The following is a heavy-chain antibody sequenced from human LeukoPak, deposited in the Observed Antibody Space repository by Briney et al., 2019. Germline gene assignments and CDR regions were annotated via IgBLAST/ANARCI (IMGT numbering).Heavy chain of an antibody. V-gene: IGHV4-39*07. J-gene: IGHJ4*02. CDR3: ARKAVAASLDY. Sequence: SETLSLTCTVSGGSISSSSYYWGWIRQPPGKGLEWIGSIYYSGSTYYNPSLKSRVTISVDTSKNQFSLKLSSVTAADTAVYYCARKAVAASLDYWGQGTLVTVSS. D-gene: IGHD6-19*01. CDR2: IYYSGST. CDR1: GGSISSSSYY.